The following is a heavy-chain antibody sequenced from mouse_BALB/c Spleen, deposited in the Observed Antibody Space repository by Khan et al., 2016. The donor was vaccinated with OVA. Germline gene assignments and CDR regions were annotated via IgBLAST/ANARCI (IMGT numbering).Heavy chain of an antibody. CDR3: SEMGPVFYD. Sequence: EVKLLESGPGLVKPSQSLSLTCTVTGYSITSDYAWNWIRQSPGNKLEWMGYISYSGSTSDNPFLKRRISITRDTSKNQFFLQLNSVTTEDTATYYCSEMGPVFYDWGQGTLVTVSA. J-gene: IGHJ3*01. CDR2: ISYSGST. D-gene: IGHD4-1*01. V-gene: IGHV3-2*02. CDR1: GYSITSDYA.